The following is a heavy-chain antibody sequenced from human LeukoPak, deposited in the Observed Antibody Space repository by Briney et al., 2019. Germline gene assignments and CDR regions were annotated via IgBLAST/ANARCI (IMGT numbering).Heavy chain of an antibody. D-gene: IGHD3-22*01. CDR1: GFTFSSYW. Sequence: PGGSLRLSCAASGFTFSSYWMSWVRQAPGKGLEWVANIKQDGNEKYYVDSVKGRFTISRDNTKNSLYLQMNSLRAEDTAVYYCAREYYDSSGYYRYWGQGTLVTVSS. CDR2: IKQDGNEK. CDR3: AREYYDSSGYYRY. V-gene: IGHV3-7*03. J-gene: IGHJ4*02.